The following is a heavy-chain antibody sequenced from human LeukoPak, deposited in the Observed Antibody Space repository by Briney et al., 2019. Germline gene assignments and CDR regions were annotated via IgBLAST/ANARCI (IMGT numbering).Heavy chain of an antibody. J-gene: IGHJ4*02. CDR2: IYASGST. CDR3: AGAPAGSLKWESPLDY. D-gene: IGHD1-26*01. Sequence: SETLSLTCTVSGGSISSSNYYWSWVRQPAGKGLEWIGRIYASGSTNYNPTLKSRVTISLDTSKNQFSLKLTSVTAADTAVYYCAGAPAGSLKWESPLDYWGQGTLVTVSS. V-gene: IGHV4-61*02. CDR1: GGSISSSNYY.